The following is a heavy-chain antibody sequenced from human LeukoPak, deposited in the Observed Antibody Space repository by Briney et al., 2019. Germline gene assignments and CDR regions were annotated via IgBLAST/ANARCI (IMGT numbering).Heavy chain of an antibody. Sequence: GGSLRLSCATSGFNFGDYAMTWVRQAPGKGLEWVGFIRSKIYGGTPEYAASVKGRFTISRDDSKSIAYLQMDSLKTEDTAVYYCTGTYYYGPGTYRYLDYWGQGTLVTVSS. CDR1: GFNFGDYA. CDR3: TGTYYYGPGTYRYLDY. D-gene: IGHD3-10*01. J-gene: IGHJ4*02. CDR2: IRSKIYGGTP. V-gene: IGHV3-49*04.